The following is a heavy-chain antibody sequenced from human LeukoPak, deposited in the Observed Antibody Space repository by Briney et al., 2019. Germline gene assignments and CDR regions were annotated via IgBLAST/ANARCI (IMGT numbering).Heavy chain of an antibody. D-gene: IGHD3-3*01. CDR1: GFTFSSYW. CDR3: ASSDFWSGYLEYPDY. J-gene: IGHJ4*02. CDR2: INSDGSST. Sequence: GGSLRLSCAASGFTFSSYWMHWVRQAPGKGLVWVSRINSDGSSTSYADSVKGRFTISRDNAKNTLYLQMNSLRAEDTAVYYCASSDFWSGYLEYPDYWGQGTLVTVSS. V-gene: IGHV3-74*01.